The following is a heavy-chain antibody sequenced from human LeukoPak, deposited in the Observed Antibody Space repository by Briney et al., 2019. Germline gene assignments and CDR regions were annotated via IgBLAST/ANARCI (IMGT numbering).Heavy chain of an antibody. D-gene: IGHD7-27*01. V-gene: IGHV3-7*01. Sequence: GGSLRLSCAASGFTFSSYSMNWVRQAPGKGLEWVANIKQDGSEKYYVDSVKGRFTISRDNAKNSLYLQMNSLRAEDTAVYYCARWKSSNWVFDYWGQGTLVTVSS. CDR2: IKQDGSEK. CDR3: ARWKSSNWVFDY. J-gene: IGHJ4*02. CDR1: GFTFSSYS.